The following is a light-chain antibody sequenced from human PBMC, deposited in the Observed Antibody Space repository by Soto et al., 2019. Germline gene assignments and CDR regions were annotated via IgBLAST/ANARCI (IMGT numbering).Light chain of an antibody. CDR2: DGY. CDR1: QRIRSTY. J-gene: IGKJ4*01. V-gene: IGKV3-20*01. CDR3: QQYGSSPRT. Sequence: EIVLTQSPGTLSLSPGERATLSCRASQRIRSTYLAWYQQKPGQAPRLLIYDGYSRATGSPDTFSGSGSGADFTLTISRLEPEDFAVYYCQQYGSSPRTFGGGTKVDIK.